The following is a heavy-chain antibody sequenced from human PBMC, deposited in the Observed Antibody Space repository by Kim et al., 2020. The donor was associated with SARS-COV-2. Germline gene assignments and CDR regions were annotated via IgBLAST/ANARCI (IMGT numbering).Heavy chain of an antibody. CDR2: INPNSGGT. CDR1: GYTFTGYY. V-gene: IGHV1-2*06. Sequence: ASVKVSCKASGYTFTGYYMHWVRQAPGQGLEWMGRINPNSGGTNYAQKFQGRVTMTRDTSISTAYMELSRLRSDDTAVYYCARTALALLLWFGELGGDAFDIWGQGTMVTVSS. D-gene: IGHD3-10*01. J-gene: IGHJ3*02. CDR3: ARTALALLLWFGELGGDAFDI.